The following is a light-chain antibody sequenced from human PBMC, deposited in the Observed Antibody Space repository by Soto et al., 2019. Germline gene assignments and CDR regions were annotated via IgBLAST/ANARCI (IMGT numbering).Light chain of an antibody. Sequence: EIVLTQSPATLSLSPGERATLFCRASQSFSSSYLSWYQQRPGQAPRLLIYGASSRATGIPDRFIGSGSGTDFTLTITRLEPEDFAVYYCQQYGSSFTFGPGTKVDVK. CDR1: QSFSSSY. CDR3: QQYGSSFT. J-gene: IGKJ3*01. CDR2: GAS. V-gene: IGKV3-20*01.